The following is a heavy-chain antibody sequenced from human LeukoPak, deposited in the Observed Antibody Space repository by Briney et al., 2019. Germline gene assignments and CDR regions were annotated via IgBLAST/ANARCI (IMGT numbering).Heavy chain of an antibody. CDR3: ARGSSHAGFWSIGGVIITPADY. CDR1: GYTFTSYY. V-gene: IGHV1-46*01. J-gene: IGHJ4*02. Sequence: GASVKVSCKASGYTFTSYYIHWVRQAPGQGLEWMGIINPGGGSTSYAQKFQGRVSITRDTSTSTVYMDLSSLRSEDTAVYYCARGSSHAGFWSIGGVIITPADYWGQGTLVTVSS. D-gene: IGHD3-10*01. CDR2: INPGGGST.